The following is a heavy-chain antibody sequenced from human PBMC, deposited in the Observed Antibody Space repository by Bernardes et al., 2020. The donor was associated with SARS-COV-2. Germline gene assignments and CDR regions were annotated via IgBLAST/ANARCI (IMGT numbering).Heavy chain of an antibody. CDR3: AKGGPGVTGDAFDV. Sequence: GSLRLSCAASGFTVSSNYMTWVRQAPGKGPEWVSAISSSGASRYYADSVKGRSTISRDNSKNTLFLQMNGLRAEDTAVYYCAKGGPGVTGDAFDVWGHGTMVTVSS. V-gene: IGHV3-23*01. D-gene: IGHD2-8*01. CDR2: ISSSGASR. CDR1: GFTVSSNY. J-gene: IGHJ3*01.